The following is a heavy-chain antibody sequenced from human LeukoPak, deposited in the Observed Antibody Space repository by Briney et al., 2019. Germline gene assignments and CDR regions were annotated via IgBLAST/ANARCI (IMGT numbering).Heavy chain of an antibody. CDR2: SIHSGST. V-gene: IGHV4-34*12. D-gene: IGHD2-15*01. J-gene: IGHJ4*02. CDR1: GGSFSGYD. Sequence: PTETLSLTCAAYGGSFSGYDWSWIRLLPGKGLEWIGESIHSGSTNYNPSLKRRVTISVNTSNNQFSLNLTSITAADATVDYCGAGFRSADRNFDYWGLGTLVTVSS. CDR3: GAGFRSADRNFDY.